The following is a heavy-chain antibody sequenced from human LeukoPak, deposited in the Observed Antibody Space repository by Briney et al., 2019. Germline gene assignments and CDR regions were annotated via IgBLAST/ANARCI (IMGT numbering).Heavy chain of an antibody. Sequence: GGSLRLSCAASGFTFSSYAMHWVRQAPGKGLEWVAVISYDGSNKYYADSVKGRFTISRDNSKNTLYLQMNSLRAEDTAVYCCARDLSSGGPYYYYMDVWGKGTTVTVSS. J-gene: IGHJ6*03. CDR2: ISYDGSNK. CDR3: ARDLSSGGPYYYYMDV. CDR1: GFTFSSYA. D-gene: IGHD6-19*01. V-gene: IGHV3-30*04.